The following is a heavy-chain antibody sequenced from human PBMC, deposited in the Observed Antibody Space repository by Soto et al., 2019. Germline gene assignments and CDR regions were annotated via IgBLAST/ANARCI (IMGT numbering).Heavy chain of an antibody. CDR3: AKAKSCSGGSCYKGVYYFDY. D-gene: IGHD2-15*01. Sequence: EVQLLESGGGLVQPGGSLRLSCAASGFTFSSYAMSWVRQAPGKGLEWVSAISGSGGSTYYADSVKGRFTISRDNSKNPLYLQMNSLRGEDTGVYYCAKAKSCSGGSCYKGVYYFDYWGQGTLVTVSS. CDR2: ISGSGGST. V-gene: IGHV3-23*01. CDR1: GFTFSSYA. J-gene: IGHJ4*02.